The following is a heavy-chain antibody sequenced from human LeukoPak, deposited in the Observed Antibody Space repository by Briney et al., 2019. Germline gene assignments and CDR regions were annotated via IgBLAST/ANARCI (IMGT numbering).Heavy chain of an antibody. CDR3: AREISSGYYYGDAFDI. J-gene: IGHJ3*02. CDR2: LHSGGST. D-gene: IGHD3-22*01. Sequence: GGSLRLSCAASGITVSSNYMSWVRQAPGKGLEWVAVLHSGGSTQYADSVKGRFTISRDNSKNMLYLQMNSLRAEDTAIYYCAREISSGYYYGDAFDIWGQGTMVTVSS. V-gene: IGHV3-66*01. CDR1: GITVSSNY.